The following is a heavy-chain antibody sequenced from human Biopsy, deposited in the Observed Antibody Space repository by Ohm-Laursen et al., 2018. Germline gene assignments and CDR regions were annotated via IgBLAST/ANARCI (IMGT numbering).Heavy chain of an antibody. J-gene: IGHJ6*02. D-gene: IGHD6-6*01. V-gene: IGHV1-69*01. CDR1: GGNLRGYG. Sequence: SSVKVSCKASGGNLRGYGISWVRQAPGQGLEWMGGIMPAFGVVNYGQNFEGRVTIDADDSTTTVDLSSLTSEDTAVYYCARGEAARVNDNYRYRLDHWGQGTTVVVSS. CDR3: ARGEAARVNDNYRYRLDH. CDR2: IMPAFGVV.